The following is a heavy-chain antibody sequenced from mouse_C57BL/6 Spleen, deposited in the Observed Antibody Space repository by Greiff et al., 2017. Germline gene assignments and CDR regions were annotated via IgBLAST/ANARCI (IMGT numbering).Heavy chain of an antibody. CDR3: ASRIYYAYHYFDY. V-gene: IGHV1-63*01. D-gene: IGHD2-2*01. J-gene: IGHJ2*01. CDR1: GYTFTNYW. Sequence: QVQLQQSGAELVRPGTSVKMSCTASGYTFTNYWIGWAKQRPGHGLEWIGDIYPGGGYPNYNEKFKGKATLTADKSSTTAYMQFSSLTSEDSAIYYCASRIYYAYHYFDYWGQGTTLTVSS. CDR2: IYPGGGYP.